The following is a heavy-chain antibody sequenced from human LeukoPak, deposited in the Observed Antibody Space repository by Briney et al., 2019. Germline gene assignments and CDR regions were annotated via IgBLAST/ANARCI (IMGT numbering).Heavy chain of an antibody. V-gene: IGHV3-23*01. CDR2: ISGSGSTI. Sequence: PGGSLRLSCAASGFTFSSYAMSWVRQAPGKGLEWVSAISGSGSTIYYADSVKGRFTISRDNAKNSLYLQMNSLRAEDTAVYYCARSPDYYYDSSGSYYYGMDVWGQGTTVTVSS. CDR3: ARSPDYYYDSSGSYYYGMDV. D-gene: IGHD3-22*01. CDR1: GFTFSSYA. J-gene: IGHJ6*02.